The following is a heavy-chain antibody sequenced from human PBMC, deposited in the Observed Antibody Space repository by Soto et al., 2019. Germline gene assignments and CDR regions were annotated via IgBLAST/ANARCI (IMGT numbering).Heavy chain of an antibody. CDR3: ARGVQKIGVAGYLFLDL. CDR2: IIPISGTT. Sequence: SVKGTCTASGCPSTSYAVSWVRQAPGQGLEWMGWIIPISGTTNYAHKFQGRVTITADEAASTANMELSSLRTEDSAVYYVARGVQKIGVAGYLFLDLWGQGTLVTFSS. D-gene: IGHD3-9*01. J-gene: IGHJ4*01. CDR1: GCPSTSYA. V-gene: IGHV1-69*01.